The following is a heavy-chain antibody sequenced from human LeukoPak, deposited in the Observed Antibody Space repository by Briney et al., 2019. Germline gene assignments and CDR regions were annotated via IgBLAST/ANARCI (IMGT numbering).Heavy chain of an antibody. J-gene: IGHJ4*02. D-gene: IGHD6-13*01. CDR3: AKVGDSSSLAF. CDR1: GFTFSSYG. V-gene: IGHV3-30*18. Sequence: GGSLRLSCAASGFTFSSYGMHWVRQAPGKGLEWVAVISYDGSNKYYADSVKGRFTISRDNSKNTLYLQMNSLRIDDTAVYYCAKVGDSSSLAFWGQGTLVTVSS. CDR2: ISYDGSNK.